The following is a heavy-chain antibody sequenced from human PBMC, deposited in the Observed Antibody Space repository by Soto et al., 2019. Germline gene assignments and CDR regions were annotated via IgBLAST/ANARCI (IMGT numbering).Heavy chain of an antibody. V-gene: IGHV3-72*01. CDR3: VGERYAGFDY. CDR1: AFSLSDQY. D-gene: IGHD2-8*01. Sequence: GGSLRLSCTASAFSLSDQYLGWVRQAPGQGLQWVGRTVNKAFNYTTEYAAAVKGRFTISRADSGNSLYLQMTSLRTEDAPAFYCVGERYAGFDYWGQGPLVTVSS. J-gene: IGHJ4*02. CDR2: TVNKAFNYTT.